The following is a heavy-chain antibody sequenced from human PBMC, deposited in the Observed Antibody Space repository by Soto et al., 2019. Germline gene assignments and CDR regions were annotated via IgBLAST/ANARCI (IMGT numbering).Heavy chain of an antibody. J-gene: IGHJ4*02. CDR2: ISWNSGSI. V-gene: IGHV3-9*01. CDR1: GFTFDDYA. Sequence: PGGSLRLSCAASGFTFDDYAMHWVRQAPGKGLEWVSGISWNSGSIGYADSVKGRFTISRDNAKNSLYLQMNSLRAEDTALYYCAKDMTGERAAGTGYDYWGQGTLVTVSS. CDR3: AKDMTGERAAGTGYDY. D-gene: IGHD6-13*01.